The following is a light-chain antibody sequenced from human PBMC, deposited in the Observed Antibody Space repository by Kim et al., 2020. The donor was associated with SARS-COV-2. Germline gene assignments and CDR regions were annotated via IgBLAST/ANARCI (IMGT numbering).Light chain of an antibody. CDR2: VERSGSY. CDR1: SGHSTYI. J-gene: IGLJ3*02. V-gene: IGLV4-60*03. Sequence: QSVLTQSSSASASLGSSVKLTCSLSSGHSTYIIAWHQQQPGKAPRYMMKVERSGSYNKGSGVPDRFSGSSSGADRYLTISNLQSEDEADYYCETWDSNTHRVFGGGTQLTVL. CDR3: ETWDSNTHRV.